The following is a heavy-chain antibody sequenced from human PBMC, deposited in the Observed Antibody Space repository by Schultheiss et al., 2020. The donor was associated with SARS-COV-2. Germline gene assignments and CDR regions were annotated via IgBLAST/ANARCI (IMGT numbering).Heavy chain of an antibody. CDR2: INHSGST. CDR1: GGSFSGYY. D-gene: IGHD6-13*01. Sequence: SETLSLTCAVYGGSFSGYYWSWIRQPPGKGLEWIGEINHSGSTNYNPSLKSRVTISVDTSKNQFSLKLSSVTAADTAVYYCARGQYSSNWYGSRPFDPWGQGTLVNVSS. V-gene: IGHV4-34*01. CDR3: ARGQYSSNWYGSRPFDP. J-gene: IGHJ5*02.